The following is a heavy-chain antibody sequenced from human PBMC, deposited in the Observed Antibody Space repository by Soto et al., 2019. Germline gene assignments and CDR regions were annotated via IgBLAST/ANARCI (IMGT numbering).Heavy chain of an antibody. D-gene: IGHD1-26*01. J-gene: IGHJ4*02. CDR2: IRGDFVTT. CDR1: GFTFSDHA. CDR3: VKEGKMGVEGFDF. Sequence: GGSLRLSCATSGFTFSDHAMHWVRQAPGEGLEWVSGIRGDFVTTPYADSVKGRFTISRDNPQNTLYLHMNSLRAEDTARYYCVKEGKMGVEGFDFWGQGTLVTVSS. V-gene: IGHV3-23*01.